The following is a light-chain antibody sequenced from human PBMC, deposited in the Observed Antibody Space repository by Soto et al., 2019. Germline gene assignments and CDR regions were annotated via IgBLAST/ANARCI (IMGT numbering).Light chain of an antibody. V-gene: IGKV1-8*01. CDR1: QGISSY. CDR3: QQYYSYPRS. J-gene: IGKJ1*01. Sequence: IGMTQSPSLLSASTGDRVTISCRASQGISSYLAWYQKKPGKAPKLLIYAASTLQSGVPSRFSGSGSGTDFTLTINYLQSEDFATYYCQQYYSYPRSFGRGTKVDI. CDR2: AAS.